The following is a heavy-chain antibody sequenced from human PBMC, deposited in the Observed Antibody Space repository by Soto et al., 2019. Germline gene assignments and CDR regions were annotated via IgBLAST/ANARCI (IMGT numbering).Heavy chain of an antibody. CDR1: GGSISSYY. J-gene: IGHJ5*01. D-gene: IGHD3-22*01. CDR2: IYYSGST. V-gene: IGHV4-59*12. Sequence: SETLSLTCTVSGGSISSYYWSWIRQPPGKGLEWIGYIYYSGSTNYNPSLKSRVTISVDTSKNQFSLKLSSVTAADTAVYYCARECYDSSGLNWFYSWSQGTLVTVSS. CDR3: ARECYDSSGLNWFYS.